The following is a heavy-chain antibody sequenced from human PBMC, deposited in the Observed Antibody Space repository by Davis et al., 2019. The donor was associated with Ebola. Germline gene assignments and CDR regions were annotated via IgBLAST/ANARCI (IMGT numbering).Heavy chain of an antibody. CDR3: AKAGGIVGATSDY. Sequence: GESLKISCVTSGFTFSSSAMNWVRQAPGMGLEWVSTISGSGGSTYYGESVKGRFTISRDNSKNTLYLQMNSLRVDDTAVYYCAKAGGIVGATSDYWGQGTLVTVSS. D-gene: IGHD1-26*01. CDR1: GFTFSSSA. CDR2: ISGSGGST. V-gene: IGHV3-23*01. J-gene: IGHJ4*02.